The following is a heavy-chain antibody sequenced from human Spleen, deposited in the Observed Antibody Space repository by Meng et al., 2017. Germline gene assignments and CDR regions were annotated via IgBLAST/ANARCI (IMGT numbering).Heavy chain of an antibody. CDR3: TRLIEGSPADH. Sequence: GSLRLSCTVSDDSIYSSLYHWGWVRQPPGKGLEWIGSAHYTGKTYYSPSLKSRVTISIDTSKNHFSLKLNSVTAADTAMYYCTRLIEGSPADHWGQGTLVTVSS. CDR1: DDSIYSSLYH. CDR2: AHYTGKT. V-gene: IGHV4-39*07. J-gene: IGHJ5*02. D-gene: IGHD5-24*01.